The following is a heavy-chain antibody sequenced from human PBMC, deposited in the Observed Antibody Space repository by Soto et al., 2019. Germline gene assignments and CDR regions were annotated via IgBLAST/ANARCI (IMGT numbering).Heavy chain of an antibody. Sequence: LRLSCAASGFTFSSYGMHWVRQAPGKGLEWVAVISYDGSNKYYADSVKGRFTISRDSSKNTLYLQMNSLRAEDTAVYYCAKDVVVGATTGLGDYYYYYGMDVWGQGTTVTVSS. V-gene: IGHV3-30*18. J-gene: IGHJ6*02. CDR2: ISYDGSNK. CDR1: GFTFSSYG. D-gene: IGHD1-26*01. CDR3: AKDVVVGATTGLGDYYYYYGMDV.